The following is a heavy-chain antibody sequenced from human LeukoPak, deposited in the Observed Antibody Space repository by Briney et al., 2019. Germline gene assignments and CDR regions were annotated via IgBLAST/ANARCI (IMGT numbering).Heavy chain of an antibody. CDR1: GFTFDDYG. CDR3: ARDLGGGLFDY. Sequence: GGSLRLSCAASGFTFDDYGMSWVRPAPGKGLEWVSGINWNGGSTGYADSVKGRFTISRDNAKNSLYLQMNSLRAEDTALYHCARDLGGGLFDYWGQGTLVTVSS. J-gene: IGHJ4*02. V-gene: IGHV3-20*01. CDR2: INWNGGST. D-gene: IGHD1-26*01.